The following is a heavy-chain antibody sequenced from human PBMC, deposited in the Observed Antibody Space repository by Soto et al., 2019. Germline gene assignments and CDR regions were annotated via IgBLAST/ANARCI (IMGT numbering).Heavy chain of an antibody. V-gene: IGHV1-2*02. CDR1: GYTFTGYY. CDR2: INPNGGGT. J-gene: IGHJ4*02. CDR3: ARDIVGLTDY. Sequence: QVQLVQSRAEVKKPGASVKVSCKASGYTFTGYYMHWVRQAPGQGLERMGWINPNGGGTNYAQKFQSRVTMTRDTSISTAYMELSRLRSDDTAVYYCARDIVGLTDYWGKGTLVTVSS. D-gene: IGHD1-26*01.